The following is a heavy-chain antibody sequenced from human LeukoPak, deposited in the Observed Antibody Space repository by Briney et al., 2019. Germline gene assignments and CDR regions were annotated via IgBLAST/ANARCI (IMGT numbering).Heavy chain of an antibody. D-gene: IGHD6-13*01. CDR1: GFTFSSYA. J-gene: IGHJ5*02. CDR2: ISYDGSNK. Sequence: GGSLRLSCAASGFTFSSYAMHWVRQAPGKGLEWVAVISYDGSNKYYADSVKGRFTISRDNSKNTLYLQMNSLRAEDTAVYYCASVTGEDSSSWFNWFDPWGQGTLVTVSS. CDR3: ASVTGEDSSSWFNWFDP. V-gene: IGHV3-30-3*01.